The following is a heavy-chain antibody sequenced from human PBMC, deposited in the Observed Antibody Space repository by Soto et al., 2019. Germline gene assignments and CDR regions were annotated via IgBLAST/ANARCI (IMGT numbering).Heavy chain of an antibody. CDR2: IRAYNGNT. J-gene: IGHJ6*02. D-gene: IGHD6-6*01. CDR3: AREPEYSSSPSQDDDYYGMDV. Sequence: ASVKVSCKASGYSFSSYTINWVRQAPGQGLEWLGWIRAYNGNTKYVEKLQGRVTMTTDTSTSTAYMELRNLRSEDTAVYYCAREPEYSSSPSQDDDYYGMDVWGQGTTVTVSS. V-gene: IGHV1-18*04. CDR1: GYSFSSYT.